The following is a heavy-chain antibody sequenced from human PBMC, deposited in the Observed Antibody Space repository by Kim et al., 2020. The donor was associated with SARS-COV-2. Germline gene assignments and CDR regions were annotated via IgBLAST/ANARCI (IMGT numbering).Heavy chain of an antibody. J-gene: IGHJ4*02. CDR3: AGITGFYFGY. D-gene: IGHD3-9*01. V-gene: IGHV3-23*01. Sequence: GGSLRLSCAASGFTFSDYGVTWVRQAPGKGLEWVSSIGGSGATTYYGDSEKGRFTTPRDNSTNTLFLQMNSLRAEDTAVYYCAGITGFYFGYWGQGTLVTVSP. CDR2: IGGSGATT. CDR1: GFTFSDYG.